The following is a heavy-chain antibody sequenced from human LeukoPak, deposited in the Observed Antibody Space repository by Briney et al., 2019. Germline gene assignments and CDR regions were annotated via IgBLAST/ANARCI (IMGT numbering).Heavy chain of an antibody. D-gene: IGHD3-22*01. CDR2: IYHSGST. V-gene: IGHV4-38-2*02. CDR3: ARDPARDYDSSGYSRAFDI. J-gene: IGHJ3*02. Sequence: SETLSLTCTVSGYSISSGYYWGWIRQPPGKGLEWIGSIYHSGSTYYNPSLKSRVTISVDTSKNQFSLKLSSVTAADTAVYYCARDPARDYDSSGYSRAFDIWGQGTMVTVSS. CDR1: GYSISSGYY.